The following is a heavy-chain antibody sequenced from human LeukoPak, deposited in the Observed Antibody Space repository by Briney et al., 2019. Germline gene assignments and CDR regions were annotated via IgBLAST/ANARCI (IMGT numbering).Heavy chain of an antibody. Sequence: PSETLSLTCTVSGGSISSSSYYWGWIRQPPGKGLEWIGSTYYSGSTYYNPSLKSRVTISVDTPKNQFSLKLSSVTAADTAVYYCARSSELLWFGELLDYYYYMDVWGKGTTVTVSS. CDR2: TYYSGST. D-gene: IGHD3-10*01. J-gene: IGHJ6*03. V-gene: IGHV4-39*01. CDR1: GGSISSSSYY. CDR3: ARSSELLWFGELLDYYYYMDV.